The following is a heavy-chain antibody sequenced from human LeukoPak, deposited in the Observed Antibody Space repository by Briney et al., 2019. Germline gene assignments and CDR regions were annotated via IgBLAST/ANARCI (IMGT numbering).Heavy chain of an antibody. J-gene: IGHJ4*02. CDR3: ARQSGTYWGLDY. Sequence: ASVKVSCKASGYTFTNYYIHWVRQAPGHGLEWLGWMNVKTGATSSAQRFPGRFTMTRDTSIGTASMEFSSLTSDDTAVYYCARQSGTYWGLDYWGQGTLVTVSS. V-gene: IGHV1-2*02. D-gene: IGHD1-26*01. CDR2: MNVKTGAT. CDR1: GYTFTNYY.